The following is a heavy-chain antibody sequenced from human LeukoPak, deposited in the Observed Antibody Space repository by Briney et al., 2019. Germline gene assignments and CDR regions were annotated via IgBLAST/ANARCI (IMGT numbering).Heavy chain of an antibody. CDR3: AINVETRKDFSYYYYYMDV. Sequence: SVKVSCKASGGTFSSYAISWVRQAPGQGLEWMGGIIPIFGTANYAQKFQGRVTITADESTSTAYMELSSLRSEDTAVYYCAINVETRKDFSYYYYYMDVWGKGTTVTISS. CDR1: GGTFSSYA. CDR2: IIPIFGTA. V-gene: IGHV1-69*01. J-gene: IGHJ6*03. D-gene: IGHD5-18*01.